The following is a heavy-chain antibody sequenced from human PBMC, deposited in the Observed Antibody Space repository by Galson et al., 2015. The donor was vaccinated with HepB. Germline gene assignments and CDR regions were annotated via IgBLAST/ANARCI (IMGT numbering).Heavy chain of an antibody. D-gene: IGHD4-23*01. CDR3: ARGGNSVYSYYGMDV. CDR2: IIPIFGTA. V-gene: IGHV1-69*13. J-gene: IGHJ6*02. Sequence: SVKVSCKASGGTFKSYAYSWVRQAPGHGLEWMGGIIPIFGTANYAQKFQGRVTNSADESTSTAYMELSSLRYEDPAVYYCARGGNSVYSYYGMDVWGRGTTGTVSS. CDR1: GGTFKSYA.